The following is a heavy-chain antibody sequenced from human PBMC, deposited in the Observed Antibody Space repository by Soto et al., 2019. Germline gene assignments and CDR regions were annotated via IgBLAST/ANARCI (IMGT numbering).Heavy chain of an antibody. CDR1: GGSFSGYY. CDR2: INHSGST. Sequence: SETLSLTCAVYGGSFSGYYWSWIRQPPGKGLEWIGEINHSGSTNYNPSLKSRVTISVDTSKNQFSLKLSSVTAADTAVYYCARIGSGYCSGGSCYSGNWFDPWGQGTLVTVSS. V-gene: IGHV4-34*01. D-gene: IGHD2-15*01. J-gene: IGHJ5*02. CDR3: ARIGSGYCSGGSCYSGNWFDP.